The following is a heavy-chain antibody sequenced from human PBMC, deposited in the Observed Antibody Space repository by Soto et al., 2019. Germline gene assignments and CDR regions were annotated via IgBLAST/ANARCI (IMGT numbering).Heavy chain of an antibody. J-gene: IGHJ4*02. CDR3: ARSQRGRTAFTFDY. V-gene: IGHV4-59*01. CDR1: GGSISSYY. D-gene: IGHD3-16*01. CDR2: IYSSGTT. Sequence: SETLSLTCTVSGGSISSYYWSWIRQPPGKGLEWIGYIYSSGTTNYNSYLKSRLSLSVDMSKNQFSLKLASVTAADTAVYFCARSQRGRTAFTFDYWGQGALVTVSS.